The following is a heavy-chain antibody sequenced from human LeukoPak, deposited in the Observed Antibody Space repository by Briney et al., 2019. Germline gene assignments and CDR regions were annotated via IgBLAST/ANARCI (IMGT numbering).Heavy chain of an antibody. J-gene: IGHJ4*02. CDR2: INAGNGNT. D-gene: IGHD3-22*01. Sequence: GASVKVSCKASGYTFTSYAMHWVRQAPGQRLEWMGWINAGNGNTKYSQKFQGRVTITRDTSASTAYMELSSLRSEDTAVYYCAREKYYDRSGYTYYFDYWGQGTLVTVSS. CDR3: AREKYYDRSGYTYYFDY. V-gene: IGHV1-3*01. CDR1: GYTFTSYA.